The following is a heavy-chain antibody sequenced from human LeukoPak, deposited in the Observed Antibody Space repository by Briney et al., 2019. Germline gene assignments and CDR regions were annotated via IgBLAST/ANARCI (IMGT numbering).Heavy chain of an antibody. Sequence: PSQTLSLTCTVSGGSISSGGYYWSWIRQPPGKGLEWIGYIYHSGSTYYNPSLKSRVTISVDRSKNQFSLKLSSVTAADTAVYYCARGHHPLYYGDHMVYWGQGTLVTVSS. CDR1: GGSISSGGYY. D-gene: IGHD4-17*01. J-gene: IGHJ4*02. CDR3: ARGHHPLYYGDHMVY. CDR2: IYHSGST. V-gene: IGHV4-30-2*01.